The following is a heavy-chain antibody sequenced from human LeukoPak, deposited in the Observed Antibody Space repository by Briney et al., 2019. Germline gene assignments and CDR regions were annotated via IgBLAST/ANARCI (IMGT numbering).Heavy chain of an antibody. D-gene: IGHD5-18*01. J-gene: IGHJ3*02. CDR1: GYTFTSYG. Sequence: EASVKVSCKASGYTFTSYGISWVRQAPGQGLEWMGWISAYNGNTNYAQKLQGRVTMTTDTSTSTAYMELRSLRSDDTAVYYCASHQYSYGLDAFDIWGQGTMVTVSS. V-gene: IGHV1-18*01. CDR3: ASHQYSYGLDAFDI. CDR2: ISAYNGNT.